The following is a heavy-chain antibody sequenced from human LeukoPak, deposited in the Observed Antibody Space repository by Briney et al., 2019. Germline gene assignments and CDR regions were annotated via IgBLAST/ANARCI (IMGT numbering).Heavy chain of an antibody. V-gene: IGHV4-4*02. CDR2: IYHSGST. J-gene: IGHJ4*02. D-gene: IGHD6-19*01. CDR1: GGSISSINW. CDR3: ARDQSSNGWPYYFDY. Sequence: PSETLSLTCAVSGGSISSINWWSWVRQPPGKGLEWIGDIYHSGSTNYNPSLKSRVTISVDKSKNQFSLKLNSVTAADTAVYYCARDQSSNGWPYYFDYWGQGTLVTVSS.